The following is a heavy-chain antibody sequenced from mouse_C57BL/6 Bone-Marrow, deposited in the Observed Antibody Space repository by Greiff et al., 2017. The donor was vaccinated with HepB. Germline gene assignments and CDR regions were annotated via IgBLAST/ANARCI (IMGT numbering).Heavy chain of an antibody. CDR2: INPSNGGT. D-gene: IGHD1-1*01. CDR1: GYTFTSYW. Sequence: QVQLQQSGTELVKPGASVKLSCKASGYTFTSYWMHWVKQRPGQGLEWIGNINPSNGGTNYNEKFKSKATLTVDKSSSTAYMQLSSLTSEDSAVYYCASQTYGSSPMDYWGQGTSVTVSS. CDR3: ASQTYGSSPMDY. V-gene: IGHV1-53*01. J-gene: IGHJ4*01.